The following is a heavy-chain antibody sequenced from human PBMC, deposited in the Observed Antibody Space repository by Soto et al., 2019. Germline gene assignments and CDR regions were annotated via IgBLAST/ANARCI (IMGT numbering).Heavy chain of an antibody. Sequence: QVHLVQSGAEVKKPGASVKVSCKGSGYDFTTYGITWVRQAPGQGLEWMAWISAHNGNTDYAQKLQGRVTVTRDTSTSTAYMELWSLRSYDTAVYYCARWRYGDYWGQGALVTVSS. J-gene: IGHJ4*02. CDR2: ISAHNGNT. CDR1: GYDFTTYG. CDR3: ARWRYGDY. V-gene: IGHV1-18*01. D-gene: IGHD1-1*01.